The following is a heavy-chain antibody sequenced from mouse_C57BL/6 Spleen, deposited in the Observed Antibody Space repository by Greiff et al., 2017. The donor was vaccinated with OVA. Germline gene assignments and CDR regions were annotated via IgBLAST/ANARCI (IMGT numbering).Heavy chain of an antibody. CDR3: ANYYGSSYDYAMDY. CDR2: IDPSDSYT. J-gene: IGHJ4*01. CDR1: GYTFTSYW. D-gene: IGHD1-1*01. Sequence: HHPGSELVKPGASVKLSCKASGYTFTSYWMQWVKQRPGQGLEWIGEIDPSDSYTNYNQKFKGKATLTVDTSSSTAYMQLSSLTSEDSAVYYCANYYGSSYDYAMDYWGQGTSVTVSS. V-gene: IGHV1-50*01.